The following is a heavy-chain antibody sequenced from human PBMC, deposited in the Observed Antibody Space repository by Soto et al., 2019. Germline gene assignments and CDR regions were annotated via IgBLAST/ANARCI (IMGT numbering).Heavy chain of an antibody. J-gene: IGHJ4*02. CDR1: GYTFTGYY. CDR3: ARGRTGTSSYFDY. Sequence: ASVKVSCKASGYTFTGYYLHWVRQAPGQGLEWMGWINPNSGGTNYAQKFQGRVTMTRDTSISTAYMELSRLRSDDTAVYYCARGRTGTSSYFDYWGQGNLVTVSS. D-gene: IGHD1-1*01. CDR2: INPNSGGT. V-gene: IGHV1-2*02.